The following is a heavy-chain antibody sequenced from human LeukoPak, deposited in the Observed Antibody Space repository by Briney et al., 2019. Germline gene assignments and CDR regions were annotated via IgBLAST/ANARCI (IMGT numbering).Heavy chain of an antibody. V-gene: IGHV1-18*01. D-gene: IGHD1-26*01. CDR2: ISAYDGNT. CDR1: GYTFTSYG. J-gene: IGHJ4*02. Sequence: ASVKVSCKASGYTFTSYGISWVRQAPGQGLEWMGWISAYDGNTNYAQKLQGRVTMTTDTSTSTAYMELRSLRSDDTAVYYCARGNSGSYYAPIDYWGQGTLVTVSS. CDR3: ARGNSGSYYAPIDY.